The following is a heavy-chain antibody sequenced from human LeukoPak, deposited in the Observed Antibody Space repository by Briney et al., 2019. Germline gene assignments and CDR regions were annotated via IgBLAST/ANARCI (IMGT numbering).Heavy chain of an antibody. CDR3: STDYWRLGFDY. CDR2: IRSKTYGGTT. V-gene: IGHV3-49*03. D-gene: IGHD1-1*01. J-gene: IGHJ4*02. CDR1: GITFCDYG. Sequence: GGSLRLSCTASGITFCDYGVGWFRQAPGKGLEWIGFIRSKTYGGTTEDAASVRGRFTLSRDDSKNIVYLEMNILRAEDTAVYYCSTDYWRLGFDYWGQGTLVTVSS.